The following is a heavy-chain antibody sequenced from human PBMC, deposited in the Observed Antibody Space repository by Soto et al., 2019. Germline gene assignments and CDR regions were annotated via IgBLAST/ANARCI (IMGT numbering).Heavy chain of an antibody. Sequence: EVQLLESGGGLGQPGGSLRLSCAAAGFTFSNFVMSWVRQAPGKGLEWVSALSGGASSTYYSDSVAGRFTISRDNSKNTLYLQMDSLRAEDTAVYFCAKGSASDRPYYFHYWGQGISVTVSS. CDR3: AKGSASDRPYYFHY. D-gene: IGHD6-6*01. CDR1: GFTFSNFV. V-gene: IGHV3-23*01. CDR2: LSGGASST. J-gene: IGHJ4*02.